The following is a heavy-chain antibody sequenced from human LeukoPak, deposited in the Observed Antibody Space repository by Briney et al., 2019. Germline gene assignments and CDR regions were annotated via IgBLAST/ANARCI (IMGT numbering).Heavy chain of an antibody. D-gene: IGHD3-10*01. CDR2: IYYSGST. CDR3: ARGFLGDYFGSGSYYVFDY. V-gene: IGHV4-59*12. J-gene: IGHJ4*02. CDR1: GGSISSYY. Sequence: SETLSLTCTVSGGSISSYYWSWIRQPPGKGLEWIGYIYYSGSTNYNPSLKSRVTISVDTSKNQFSLNLSSVTAADTAVYYCARGFLGDYFGSGSYYVFDYWGQGTLVTVSS.